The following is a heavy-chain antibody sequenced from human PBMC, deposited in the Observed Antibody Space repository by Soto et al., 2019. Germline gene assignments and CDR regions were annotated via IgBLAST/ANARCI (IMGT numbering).Heavy chain of an antibody. J-gene: IGHJ4*02. CDR2: IYYSGST. V-gene: IGHV4-31*03. Sequence: QVQLQESGPGLVKPSQTLSLTCTVSGGSISSGGYYWSWIRQHPGKGLEWIGYIYYSGSTYYNPSIKSRVTISVDTSKNQFSLKLSSVTAADTAVYYCARIHYDSSGYYYLFDYWGQGTLVTVSS. CDR1: GGSISSGGYY. D-gene: IGHD3-22*01. CDR3: ARIHYDSSGYYYLFDY.